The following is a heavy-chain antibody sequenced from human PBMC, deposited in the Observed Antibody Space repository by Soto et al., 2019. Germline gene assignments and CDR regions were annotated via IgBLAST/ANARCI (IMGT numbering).Heavy chain of an antibody. CDR1: GYTLSSFG. D-gene: IGHD6-19*01. Sequence: QAQLVQSGAEVKKPGASVKVSCKASGYTLSSFGIHWVRQAPGQRLEWMGWINAGNGNTKYSQKLQGRVTFSRDTSANTAYIELTSLTSEDTAVYYCVRTRQQWLVGDSWGQGSLVTGSS. CDR3: VRTRQQWLVGDS. CDR2: INAGNGNT. J-gene: IGHJ4*02. V-gene: IGHV1-3*01.